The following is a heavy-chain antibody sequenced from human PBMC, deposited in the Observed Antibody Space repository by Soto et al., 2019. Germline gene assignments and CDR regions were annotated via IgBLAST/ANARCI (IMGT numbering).Heavy chain of an antibody. CDR2: IYYSGST. CDR1: GGSITSYN. Sequence: SETLSLTCTVSGGSITSYNWNWLRQSPGKGLEWIGYIYYSGSTIYNPSLKSRVTISVDTSKNQFSLKLSSVTAADTAVYYCAREPDIVVVPAANVPYYMDVWGKGTTVTVSS. D-gene: IGHD2-2*01. CDR3: AREPDIVVVPAANVPYYMDV. J-gene: IGHJ6*03. V-gene: IGHV4-59*12.